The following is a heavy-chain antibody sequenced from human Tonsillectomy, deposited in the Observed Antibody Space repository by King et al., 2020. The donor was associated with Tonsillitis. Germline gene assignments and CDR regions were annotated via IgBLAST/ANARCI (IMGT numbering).Heavy chain of an antibody. CDR1: GFTVRSNY. CDR2: IYSGGST. V-gene: IGHV3-66*01. J-gene: IGHJ2*01. Sequence: VQLVESGGDLVQPGGSLRLSCAASGFTVRSNYMSWVRQAPGKGLEWVSVIYSGGSTYYADSVKGRFTISRDNSKNTLYLQMNSLRAEDTAVYYCARNNDPSDYSPTHWYFDLWGRGTLVTVSS. D-gene: IGHD3-22*01. CDR3: ARNNDPSDYSPTHWYFDL.